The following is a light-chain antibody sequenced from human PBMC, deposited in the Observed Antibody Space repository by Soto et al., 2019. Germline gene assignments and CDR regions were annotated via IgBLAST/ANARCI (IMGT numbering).Light chain of an antibody. CDR3: QSYDNSLSVYV. CDR1: SSNIGAPYD. Sequence: QSVLTQPPSVSGAPGQRVTISCTGSSSNIGAPYDVHWYQQLPGTAPKLLIYGNSNRPSGVPDRFSGSKSGTSASLAITGLQAEDEADYYCQSYDNSLSVYVFGTGTKVTV. V-gene: IGLV1-40*01. J-gene: IGLJ1*01. CDR2: GNS.